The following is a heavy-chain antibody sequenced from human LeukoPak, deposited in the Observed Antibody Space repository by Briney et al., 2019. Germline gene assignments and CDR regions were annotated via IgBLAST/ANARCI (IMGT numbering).Heavy chain of an antibody. D-gene: IGHD3-3*01. CDR3: ARLVVSFYVTNNFWVYFGY. CDR2: INHSGST. Sequence: SETLSLTCAVYGGSFSGYYWSWIRQPPGKGLEGIGEINHSGSTNYNPSLKSRVTISEDTSKNQFSLKMTSVTAADTAVYYCARLVVSFYVTNNFWVYFGYWGQGTLVTISS. J-gene: IGHJ4*02. CDR1: GGSFSGYY. V-gene: IGHV4-34*01.